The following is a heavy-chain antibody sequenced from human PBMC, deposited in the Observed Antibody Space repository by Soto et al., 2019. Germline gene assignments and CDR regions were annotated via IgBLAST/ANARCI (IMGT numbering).Heavy chain of an antibody. CDR3: ARDRGYYYGMDV. J-gene: IGHJ6*02. CDR2: IIPIFGTA. Sequence: GASVKVSCKASGGTFSSYAISWVRQAPGQGLEWMGGIIPIFGTANYAQKFQGRVTITADESTSTAYMELSSLRPEDTAVYYCARDRGYYYGMDVWGQGTTVTVSS. V-gene: IGHV1-69*13. CDR1: GGTFSSYA.